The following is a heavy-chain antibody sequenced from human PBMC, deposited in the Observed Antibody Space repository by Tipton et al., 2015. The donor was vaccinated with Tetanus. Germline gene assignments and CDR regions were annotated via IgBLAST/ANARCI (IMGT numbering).Heavy chain of an antibody. CDR2: ISNGNP. Sequence: GLVKPSETLFLTCTDSRGPISSYYWSWIRQPAGKGLEWIGHISNGNPDYTPSLKNRVTLSVDMSKNEFSLKLRSVTAADTGVYYCARGITDGYFRRFDYWGQGIPVAVSP. J-gene: IGHJ4*02. V-gene: IGHV4-4*07. D-gene: IGHD5-24*01. CDR3: ARGITDGYFRRFDY. CDR1: RGPISSYY.